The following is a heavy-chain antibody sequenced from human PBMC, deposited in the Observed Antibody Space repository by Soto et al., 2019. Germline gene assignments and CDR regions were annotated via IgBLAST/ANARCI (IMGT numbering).Heavy chain of an antibody. Sequence: LTHSCPPRGLTLEQQSWCWVRQALGLGRPWVGCIRIQADGGATEYAASVKGRFTISRDDTKSIAYLQMNSLKNEETAVYYCTREGVVSTAESSCFCGMDVWGQGTTVTVSS. J-gene: IGHJ6*02. CDR2: IRIQADGGAT. V-gene: IGHV3-49*02. CDR3: TREGVVSTAESSCFCGMDV. CDR1: GLTLEQQS. D-gene: IGHD1-26*01.